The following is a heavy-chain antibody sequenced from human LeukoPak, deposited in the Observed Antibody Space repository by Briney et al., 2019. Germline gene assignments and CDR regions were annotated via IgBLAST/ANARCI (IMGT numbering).Heavy chain of an antibody. CDR2: ISSSSSYI. CDR1: GFTFSSYA. CDR3: ARDAQDYYGSGNTMGY. V-gene: IGHV3-21*01. Sequence: GGSLRLSCAASGFTFSSYAMSWVRQAPGKGLEWVSSISSSSSYIYYVDSVKGRFTISRDNAKNSLYLQMNSLRAEDTAVYYCARDAQDYYGSGNTMGYWGQGALATVSS. D-gene: IGHD3-10*01. J-gene: IGHJ4*02.